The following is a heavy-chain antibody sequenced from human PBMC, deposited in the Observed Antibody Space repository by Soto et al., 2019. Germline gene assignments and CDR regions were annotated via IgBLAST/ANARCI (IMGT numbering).Heavy chain of an antibody. V-gene: IGHV5-51*01. Sequence: PGESLKISCKGPGHLFNNHWIGWVRQTRGKGLEWMGLIFTRDSETKTSPSFQGHVSFSVDNSINTVYLPWTSLKTTDTGIYFCAKGYFDSGHGYDLWGQGTLVTVSS. CDR1: GHLFNNHW. CDR3: AKGYFDSGHGYDL. D-gene: IGHD3-9*01. J-gene: IGHJ5*02. CDR2: IFTRDSET.